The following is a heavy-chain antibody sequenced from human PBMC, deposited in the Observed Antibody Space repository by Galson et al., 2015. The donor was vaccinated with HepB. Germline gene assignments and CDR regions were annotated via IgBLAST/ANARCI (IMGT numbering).Heavy chain of an antibody. CDR1: GGSVSSGSYY. CDR2: IYYSGST. D-gene: IGHD3-16*01. CDR3: ARDGGWGGYYGMDV. V-gene: IGHV4-61*01. Sequence: LSLTCTVSGGSVSSGSYYWSWIRQPPGKGLEWIGYIYYSGSTNYNPSLKSRVTISVDTSKNQFSLKLSSVTAADTAVYYCARDGGWGGYYGMDVWGQGTTVTVSS. J-gene: IGHJ6*02.